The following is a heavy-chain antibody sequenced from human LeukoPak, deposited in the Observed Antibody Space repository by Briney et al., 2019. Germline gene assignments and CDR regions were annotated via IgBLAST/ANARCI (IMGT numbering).Heavy chain of an antibody. D-gene: IGHD3-22*01. Sequence: SQTLSLTCTVSGDSISSGDYYWSWIRQPAGKGLEWIGRISSSGSTNYNPSLKSRVTISVDTSKNQFSLKLSSVTATDTAVYFCARGPYSYDSSGAFDIWGQGTMVTVSS. CDR1: GDSISSGDYY. CDR3: ARGPYSYDSSGAFDI. J-gene: IGHJ3*02. CDR2: ISSSGST. V-gene: IGHV4-61*02.